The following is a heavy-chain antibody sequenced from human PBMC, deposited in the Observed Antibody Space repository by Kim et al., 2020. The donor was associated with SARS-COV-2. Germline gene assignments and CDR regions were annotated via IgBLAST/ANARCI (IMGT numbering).Heavy chain of an antibody. J-gene: IGHJ4*02. V-gene: IGHV3-74*01. CDR3: TSHSSGGYPTKY. Sequence: YADSVKGRFTISRDNAKNTLYLEMNSLRAEDTAVYYCTSHSSGGYPTKYWGQGTLVTVSS. D-gene: IGHD6-19*01.